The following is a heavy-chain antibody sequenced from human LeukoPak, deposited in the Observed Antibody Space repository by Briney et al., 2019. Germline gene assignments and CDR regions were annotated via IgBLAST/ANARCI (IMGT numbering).Heavy chain of an antibody. D-gene: IGHD3-22*01. CDR3: ARGSHYYDSSGYYLAY. CDR1: GFTFDDYG. V-gene: IGHV3-20*04. J-gene: IGHJ4*02. CDR2: INWNGGST. Sequence: GGSLRLSCAASGFTFDDYGINWVRHAPGKGLEWVSGINWNGGSTSSADSVKGRFTISRDNAKNSLYLQMNRLRVEDTALYYCARGSHYYDSSGYYLAYWGQGTLVTVSS.